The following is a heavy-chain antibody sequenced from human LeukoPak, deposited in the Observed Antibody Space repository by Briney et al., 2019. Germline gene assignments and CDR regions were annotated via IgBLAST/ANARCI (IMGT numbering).Heavy chain of an antibody. CDR2: IYYSGTT. Sequence: SSETLSLTCTVSGDSISSSNYYWGWVRQPPGKGLEWIGSIYYSGTTYYNPSLKSRVTMSVDMSKNQFSLKLSSVTAADTAVYYCARLLRWVYYFDYWGQGTLVTVSS. V-gene: IGHV4-39*01. CDR3: ARLLRWVYYFDY. D-gene: IGHD6-13*01. CDR1: GDSISSSNYY. J-gene: IGHJ4*02.